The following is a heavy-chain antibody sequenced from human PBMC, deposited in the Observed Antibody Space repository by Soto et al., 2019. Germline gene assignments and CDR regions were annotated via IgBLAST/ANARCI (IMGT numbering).Heavy chain of an antibody. CDR1: GFTFSKHW. D-gene: IGHD1-1*01. Sequence: GGSLRLSCAGSGFTFSKHWMHWVRQAPGKGLVWVSHIKTDGSFTRDADSVKGRFTISRDNARNTLYLQMNSLRAEDTAVYYCVRDNNWSLDYWGQGTLVTVSS. CDR2: IKTDGSFT. V-gene: IGHV3-74*01. CDR3: VRDNNWSLDY. J-gene: IGHJ4*02.